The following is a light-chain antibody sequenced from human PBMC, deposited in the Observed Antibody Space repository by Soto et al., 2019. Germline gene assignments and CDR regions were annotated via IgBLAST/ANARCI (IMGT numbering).Light chain of an antibody. J-gene: IGLJ1*01. Sequence: QSVLTQPPSVSGAPGQTITISCTGSSSNIGADYDVHWYQQRPGTAPKLLIFGNNNRPSGVPDRFSGSKSGTSASLAITGLQAEDEGDCYCQSYDSTLSARYVFGTGTKVTVL. CDR2: GNN. CDR1: SSNIGADYD. V-gene: IGLV1-40*01. CDR3: QSYDSTLSARYV.